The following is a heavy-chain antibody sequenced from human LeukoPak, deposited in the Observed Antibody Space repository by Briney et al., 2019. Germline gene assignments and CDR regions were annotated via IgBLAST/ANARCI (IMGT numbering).Heavy chain of an antibody. Sequence: GGPLRLPCAASGFTFRSYSMNGVPRAPGKGREGVSSISSSRSYIYCADSVKGRFTISRENPKNSVYLKMNTVRPEDRAVYYCAKCKYYYASSGVTYWGQGTLVTV. CDR3: AKCKYYYASSGVTY. V-gene: IGHV3-21*04. J-gene: IGHJ4*02. CDR1: GFTFRSYS. CDR2: ISSSRSYI. D-gene: IGHD3-22*01.